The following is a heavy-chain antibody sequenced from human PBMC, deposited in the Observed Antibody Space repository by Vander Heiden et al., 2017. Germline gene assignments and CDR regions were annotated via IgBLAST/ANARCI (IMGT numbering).Heavy chain of an antibody. CDR2: ISWDGGST. D-gene: IGHD1-26*01. CDR3: AKDSSQWELGY. CDR1: GFTFDDYT. V-gene: IGHV3-43*01. J-gene: IGHJ4*02. Sequence: EVQLVESGGVVVQPGGSLRLSCAAAGFTFDDYTLHWVRQAPGKGLEWVSLISWDGGSTHYADSVKGRFTISRDNSRNSLYLQMNSLRTEDTALYYCAKDSSQWELGYWGQGTLVTVSS.